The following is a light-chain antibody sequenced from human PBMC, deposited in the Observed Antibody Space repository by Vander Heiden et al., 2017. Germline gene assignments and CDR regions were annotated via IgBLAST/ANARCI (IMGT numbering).Light chain of an antibody. V-gene: IGKV4-1*01. J-gene: IGKJ4*01. CDR1: QSVLYSSNNKNY. CDR2: WAS. CDR3: QQYYSTPLT. Sequence: DIVMTQSPDSLAVSLGERATINCKSSQSVLYSSNNKNYLAWYQQKPGQPPKLLIYWASTRESVVPDRFSGSGSGTHFTLTISSLQAEDVAVYYCQQYYSTPLTFGGGTKVEIK.